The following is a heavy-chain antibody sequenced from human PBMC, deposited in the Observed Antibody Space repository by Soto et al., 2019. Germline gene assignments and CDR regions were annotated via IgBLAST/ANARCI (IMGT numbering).Heavy chain of an antibody. Sequence: ASVKVSCKASGYTFTSYDINWVRQATGQGLEWIGWMNPNSGNTGYAQKFQGRVTMTRNTSISTAYMELSSLRSEDTAVYYCARDHTYYDFWSGYSQPNWFDPWGQGTLVTVSS. J-gene: IGHJ5*02. D-gene: IGHD3-3*01. CDR1: GYTFTSYD. CDR3: ARDHTYYDFWSGYSQPNWFDP. V-gene: IGHV1-8*01. CDR2: MNPNSGNT.